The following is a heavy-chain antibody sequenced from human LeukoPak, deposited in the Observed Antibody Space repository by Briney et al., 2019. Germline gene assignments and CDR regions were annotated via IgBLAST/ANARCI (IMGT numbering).Heavy chain of an antibody. CDR3: GKSGYYRLGLYFYFVDV. Sequence: GGSLRLSCAASGFTFTSYAMSWVRQAPGKGLEWVSSISGSGDSTYYADSVKGRFTISRDNSKNALYLQMNSLRAEDTAIYYCGKSGYYRLGLYFYFVDVWGKGTTVTVSS. V-gene: IGHV3-23*01. CDR2: ISGSGDST. D-gene: IGHD3-3*01. CDR1: GFTFTSYA. J-gene: IGHJ6*03.